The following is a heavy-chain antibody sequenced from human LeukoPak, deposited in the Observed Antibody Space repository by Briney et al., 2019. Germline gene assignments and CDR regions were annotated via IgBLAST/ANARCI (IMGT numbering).Heavy chain of an antibody. CDR2: ISDSGDIT. Sequence: PGGSLRLSCAASGSTLSSYAMSWVRQAPGKGLEWVSGISDSGDITYYADSVKGRFTISRDNSKNTLYVQMNSLRVEDTAVYYCAKDRRGGSYYAATLDIWGQGTMVTVSS. D-gene: IGHD1-26*01. J-gene: IGHJ3*02. V-gene: IGHV3-23*01. CDR1: GSTLSSYA. CDR3: AKDRRGGSYYAATLDI.